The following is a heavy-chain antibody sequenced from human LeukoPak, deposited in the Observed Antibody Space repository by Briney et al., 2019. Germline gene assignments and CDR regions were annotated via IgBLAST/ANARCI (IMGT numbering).Heavy chain of an antibody. J-gene: IGHJ4*02. Sequence: PGGSLRLSCAASGFTFKNFGMHWVRRAPGRGLEWVAVIWYDGSNKYYADSVKGRFTISRVNSKNTLYLQMNSLRVEDTSVYYCARDRTTYTDYWGQGTLVTVSS. V-gene: IGHV3-33*01. CDR1: GFTFKNFG. CDR3: ARDRTTYTDY. D-gene: IGHD1-7*01. CDR2: IWYDGSNK.